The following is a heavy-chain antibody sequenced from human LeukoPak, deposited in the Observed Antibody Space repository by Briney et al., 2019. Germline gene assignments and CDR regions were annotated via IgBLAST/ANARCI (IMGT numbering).Heavy chain of an antibody. J-gene: IGHJ4*02. D-gene: IGHD3-22*01. CDR2: ITTTDRTT. Sequence: GGSLGLSCSVSGFTFSNFVMNWVRQAPGKGLEWVSYITTTDRTTYYADSVKGRFTISRDNAKNSLYLQMNSLRAEDTAVYYCARETDSSLFDYWGQGTLVTVSS. CDR3: ARETDSSLFDY. CDR1: GFTFSNFV. V-gene: IGHV3-48*03.